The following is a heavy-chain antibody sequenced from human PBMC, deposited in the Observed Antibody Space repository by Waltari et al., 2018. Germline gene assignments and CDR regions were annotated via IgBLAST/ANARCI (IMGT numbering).Heavy chain of an antibody. Sequence: QVQLVQSGAEVKKPGASVKVSCKASGYTFTSYYMHWVRQAPGQGLEWMGIINPMGCSTSYAQKFQGRVTMTRDTSTSTVYMELSSLRSEDTAVYYCARDEVGEQRGESGIDYWGQGTLVTVSS. V-gene: IGHV1-46*01. CDR2: INPMGCST. J-gene: IGHJ4*02. D-gene: IGHD3-16*01. CDR1: GYTFTSYY. CDR3: ARDEVGEQRGESGIDY.